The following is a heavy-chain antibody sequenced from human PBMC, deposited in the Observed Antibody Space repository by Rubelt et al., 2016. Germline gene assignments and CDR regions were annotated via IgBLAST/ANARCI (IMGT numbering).Heavy chain of an antibody. CDR2: ISGSGGST. CDR3: ARDLYYDGSGSKSCLDY. CDR1: GFTFSSYA. J-gene: IGHJ4*02. V-gene: IGHV3-23*04. Sequence: EVQLVESGGGLVQPGGSLKLSCAASGFTFSSYAMSWVRQAPGKGLEWVSAISGSGGSTYYADSVKGRFTISRDNSKNTLYLQMNSLGAEVTSVDYCARDLYYDGSGSKSCLDYWGQGTLVTVSS. D-gene: IGHD3-10*01.